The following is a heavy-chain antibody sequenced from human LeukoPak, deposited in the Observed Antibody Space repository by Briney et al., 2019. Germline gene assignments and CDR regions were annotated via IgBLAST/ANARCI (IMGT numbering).Heavy chain of an antibody. CDR1: GGSFSGYY. J-gene: IGHJ4*02. D-gene: IGHD1/OR15-1a*01. Sequence: SETLSLTCAVYGGSFSGYYWSWIRQPPGKGLEWIGEINHSGSTNYNPSLKSRVTISVDTSQNQFSLKLSSVTAADTAVYYCARRLRRTHYFDYWGQGTLVTVSS. V-gene: IGHV4-34*01. CDR3: ARRLRRTHYFDY. CDR2: INHSGST.